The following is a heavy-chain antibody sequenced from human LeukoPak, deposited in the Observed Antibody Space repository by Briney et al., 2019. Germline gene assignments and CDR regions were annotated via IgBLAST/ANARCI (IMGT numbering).Heavy chain of an antibody. V-gene: IGHV1-2*02. Sequence: ASVKVSCKASGYTFTSYYMHWVRQAPGQGLEWMGWINPNSGGTNYAQKFQGRVTMTRDTSISTAYMELSRLRSDDTAVYYCARGPLEGISLSLYWGQGTLVTVSS. D-gene: IGHD6-13*01. J-gene: IGHJ4*02. CDR3: ARGPLEGISLSLY. CDR1: GYTFTSYY. CDR2: INPNSGGT.